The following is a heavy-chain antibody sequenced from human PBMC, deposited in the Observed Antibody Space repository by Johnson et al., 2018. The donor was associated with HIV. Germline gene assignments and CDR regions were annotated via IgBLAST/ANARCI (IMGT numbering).Heavy chain of an antibody. J-gene: IGHJ3*02. CDR2: IYSGGST. CDR1: GFTVSSNY. V-gene: IGHV3-53*01. D-gene: IGHD6-13*01. Sequence: EVQLVESGGGLIQPGGSLRLSCAASGFTVSSNYMSWVRQAPGKGLEWVSVIYSGGSTYYADSVKGRFTISRDNSKNTLYLQMNSLRAEDTAVYYCARDGESQQLPLGDAFDIWGLDNGHPLF. CDR3: ARDGESQQLPLGDAFDI.